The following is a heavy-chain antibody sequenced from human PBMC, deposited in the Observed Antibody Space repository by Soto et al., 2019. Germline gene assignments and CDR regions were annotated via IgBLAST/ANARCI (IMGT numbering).Heavy chain of an antibody. J-gene: IGHJ4*02. Sequence: QVQLQESGPGLVKPSQTLSLTCTVSGGSISSGGYYWSWIRQHPGKGLEWIGYIYYSGSTYYNTSLQSRVTISVDTSKNQFSLKLSSVTAADTAVYYCARGRSSTSPYPIGYWGQGTLVTVSS. CDR1: GGSISSGGYY. V-gene: IGHV4-31*03. CDR3: ARGRSSTSPYPIGY. D-gene: IGHD2-2*01. CDR2: IYYSGST.